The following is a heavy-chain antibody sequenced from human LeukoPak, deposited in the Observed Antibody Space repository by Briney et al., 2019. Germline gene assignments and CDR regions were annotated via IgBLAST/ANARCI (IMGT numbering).Heavy chain of an antibody. CDR1: GFTFSSYA. V-gene: IGHV3-23*01. CDR2: ISGSGGRT. Sequence: GGSLRLSCAASGFTFSSYAMSWVRQAPGKGLEWVSAISGSGGRTYYADSVKGRFTISRDNSKNTLYLQMNSLRAEDTAVYYCATPNSSGWYGGENYFDYWGQGTLVTVSS. D-gene: IGHD6-19*01. CDR3: ATPNSSGWYGGENYFDY. J-gene: IGHJ4*02.